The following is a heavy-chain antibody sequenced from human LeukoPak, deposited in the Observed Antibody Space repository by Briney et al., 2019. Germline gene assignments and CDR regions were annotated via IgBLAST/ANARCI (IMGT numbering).Heavy chain of an antibody. J-gene: IGHJ3*02. D-gene: IGHD3-22*01. CDR3: ARTYYRDAFDI. V-gene: IGHV3-53*01. CDR1: GFTVSSNY. Sequence: GGSLRLSCAASGFTVSSNYMSWVRQAPGKGLEWVSVIYSGGSTYYADFVKGRFTISRDNSKNTLYLQMNSLRAEDTAVYYCARTYYRDAFDIWGQGTMVTVSS. CDR2: IYSGGST.